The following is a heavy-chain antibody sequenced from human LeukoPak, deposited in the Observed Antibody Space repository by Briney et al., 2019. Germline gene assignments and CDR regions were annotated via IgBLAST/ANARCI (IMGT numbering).Heavy chain of an antibody. CDR1: GFTFSSYS. V-gene: IGHV3-48*04. D-gene: IGHD3-10*01. CDR3: ARGRGGSGFYAMDV. Sequence: TGGSLRLSCAASGFTFSSYSMNWVRQAPGKGLEWVSYISAGTTTIYYADSVKGRFTTSRDNAKNSLYLQMNSLRAEDTAVYYCARGRGGSGFYAMDVWGQGTTVTVSS. J-gene: IGHJ6*02. CDR2: ISAGTTTI.